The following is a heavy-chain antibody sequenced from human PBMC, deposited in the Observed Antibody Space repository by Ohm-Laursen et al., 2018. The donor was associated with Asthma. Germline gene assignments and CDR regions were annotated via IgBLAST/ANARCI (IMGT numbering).Heavy chain of an antibody. D-gene: IGHD6-6*01. V-gene: IGHV3-21*01. Sequence: GSLRLSCAASGYTFSRYSIHWVRQVPGKGLEWVSLISNSGTTIYYADSVKGRFTISRDNAKNSLFLQMNSLRVEDTAVYYCARNPTARPFDYWGQGILVTVSS. CDR1: GYTFSRYS. J-gene: IGHJ4*02. CDR2: ISNSGTTI. CDR3: ARNPTARPFDY.